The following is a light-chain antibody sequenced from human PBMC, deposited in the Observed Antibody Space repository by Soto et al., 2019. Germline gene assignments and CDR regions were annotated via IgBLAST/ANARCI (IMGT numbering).Light chain of an antibody. V-gene: IGLV2-8*01. J-gene: IGLJ1*01. CDR2: EVS. CDR3: SSYSGTNYHYV. Sequence: QSVLTQPPSASGSFGQSVTISCTGTSSDVGGYNYVSWYQQHPGKAPKLMIYEVSERPSGVPDRFSGSKSGNTASLTVSGLQADDEADYYCSSYSGTNYHYVFGPGTQLTVL. CDR1: SSDVGGYNY.